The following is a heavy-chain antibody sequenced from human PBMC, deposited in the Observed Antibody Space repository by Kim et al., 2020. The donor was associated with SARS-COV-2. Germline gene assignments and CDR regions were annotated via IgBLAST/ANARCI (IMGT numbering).Heavy chain of an antibody. CDR1: GYTFTSYA. CDR2: INAGNGNT. J-gene: IGHJ4*02. CDR3: ARADPMIVVVTDY. V-gene: IGHV1-3*01. D-gene: IGHD3-22*01. Sequence: ASVKVSCKASGYTFTSYAMHWVRQAPGQRLEWMGWINAGNGNTKYSQKFQGRVTITRDTSASTAYMELSSLRSEDTAVYYCARADPMIVVVTDYWGQGTLVTVSS.